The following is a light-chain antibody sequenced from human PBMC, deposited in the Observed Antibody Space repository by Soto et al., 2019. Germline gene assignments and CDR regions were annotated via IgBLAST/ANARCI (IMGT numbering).Light chain of an antibody. Sequence: DIQMTQSPASLSASVGDKVTITCRASQSISTYLNWHQQIPERAPKVLIYSASTLQSGVPSRFSGSGSGTHFTLTINSLQPEDFETYYCQQTFSPVITFGGGTKVE. CDR2: SAS. J-gene: IGKJ4*01. CDR1: QSISTY. CDR3: QQTFSPVIT. V-gene: IGKV1-39*01.